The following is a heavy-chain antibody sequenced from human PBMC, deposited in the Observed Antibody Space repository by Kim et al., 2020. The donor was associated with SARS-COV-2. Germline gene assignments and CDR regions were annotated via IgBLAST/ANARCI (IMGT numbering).Heavy chain of an antibody. CDR1: GFNSAIYA. CDR2: ISGGSGS. V-gene: IGHV3-23*01. D-gene: IGHD2-8*02. J-gene: IGHJ4*02. CDR3: SRGGTSVGRYLDF. Sequence: GGSLRLSCVASGFNSAIYAMTWVRQVPGKGLEWVSTISGGSGSYYADSVKGRFTISRDSSQNTLYLQMNSLRAEDTAVYYFSRGGTSVGRYLDFWGQGTL.